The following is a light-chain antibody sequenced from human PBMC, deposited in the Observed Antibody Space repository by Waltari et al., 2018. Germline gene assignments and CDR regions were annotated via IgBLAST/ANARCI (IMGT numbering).Light chain of an antibody. CDR3: CSYAGTWV. CDR1: GGEVGVNTY. Sequence: QSALTQPRPWSGSPGESATFSCIGTGGEVGVNTYVSWYHQHPAQAPKVLIYDVSKRPSGVPDRFYGSKSGNSASLTIFGLQAEDEADYYCCSYAGTWVFGGGTKLTVL. V-gene: IGLV2-11*01. J-gene: IGLJ3*02. CDR2: DVS.